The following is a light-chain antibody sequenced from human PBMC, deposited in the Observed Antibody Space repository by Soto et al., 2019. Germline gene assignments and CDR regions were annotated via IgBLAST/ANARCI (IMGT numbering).Light chain of an antibody. CDR3: SSYAGSKGDV. CDR2: EIN. V-gene: IGLV2-8*01. J-gene: IGLJ1*01. Sequence: QSALTQPPSASGSPGQSVTLSCTGTSSDIGGYNFVSWYQQHPGKAPKLLIYEINKRPSGVPDRFSGSKSGNTASLTVSGLQAEDEADYYCSSYAGSKGDVFGTGTKLTVL. CDR1: SSDIGGYNF.